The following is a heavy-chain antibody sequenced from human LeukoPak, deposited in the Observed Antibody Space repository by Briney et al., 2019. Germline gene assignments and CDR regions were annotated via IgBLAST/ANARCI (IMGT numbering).Heavy chain of an antibody. J-gene: IGHJ6*02. Sequence: GGSLRLSCAASGFTFSSYGMHWVRQAPGKGLEWVAVIWYGGSNKYYADSVKGRFTISRDNSKNTLYLQMNSLRAEDTAVYYCARDRTSSSLTPLYYYYGMDVWGQGTTVAVSS. CDR3: ARDRTSSSLTPLYYYYGMDV. CDR2: IWYGGSNK. D-gene: IGHD6-6*01. V-gene: IGHV3-33*01. CDR1: GFTFSSYG.